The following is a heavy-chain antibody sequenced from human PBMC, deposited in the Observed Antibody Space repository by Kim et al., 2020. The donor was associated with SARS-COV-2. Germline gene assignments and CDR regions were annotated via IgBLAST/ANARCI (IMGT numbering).Heavy chain of an antibody. CDR3: ARQPGYYFDY. D-gene: IGHD3-10*01. V-gene: IGHV1-2*02. J-gene: IGHJ4*02. CDR2: VNPNSGGT. Sequence: ASVKVSCKTSGYTFTGYYVHWVRQAPGQELEWMGCVNPNSGGTDYAQKFQGRVTMTRDTSISTAYMELSRLRSDDTAVYYCARQPGYYFDYWGQGTLVTVSS. CDR1: GYTFTGYY.